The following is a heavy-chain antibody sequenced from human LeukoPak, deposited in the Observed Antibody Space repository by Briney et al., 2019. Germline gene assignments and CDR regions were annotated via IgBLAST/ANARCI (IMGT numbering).Heavy chain of an antibody. CDR2: VSYSGST. J-gene: IGHJ3*02. CDR1: GASISSYY. CDR3: ARPSRSISTAGAFDI. Sequence: SETLSLTCTVSGASISSYYWTWIQQPPGKGLEWIGYVSYSGSTNYNPSLKSRVTMLLDTSKNQFPLKLSSVTAADTAVYYCARPSRSISTAGAFDIWGQGTMVTVSS. D-gene: IGHD3-10*01. V-gene: IGHV4-59*01.